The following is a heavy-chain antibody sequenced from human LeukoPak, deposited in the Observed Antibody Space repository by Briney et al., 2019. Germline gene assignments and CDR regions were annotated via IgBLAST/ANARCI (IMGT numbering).Heavy chain of an antibody. CDR1: GGSISSGGYS. J-gene: IGHJ3*02. CDR3: ARELVGHIDI. Sequence: KPSQTLSLTCTVSGGSISSGGYSCSWIRQHPGKGLEWIGYIYYSGSTYYNPSLKSRVTISVDTSKNQFSLKLSSVTAADTAVYYCARELVGHIDIWGQGTMVTVSS. D-gene: IGHD2-15*01. V-gene: IGHV4-31*03. CDR2: IYYSGST.